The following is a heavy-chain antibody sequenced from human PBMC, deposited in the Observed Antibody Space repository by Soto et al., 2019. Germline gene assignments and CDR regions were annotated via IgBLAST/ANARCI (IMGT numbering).Heavy chain of an antibody. D-gene: IGHD1-26*01. CDR1: GFTVSSNY. J-gene: IGHJ4*02. V-gene: IGHV3-66*01. CDR3: ALDKVGAIRGFDY. CDR2: IYSGGST. Sequence: EVQLVESGGGLVQPGGSLRLSCAASGFTVSSNYMSWVRQAPGKGLEWVSIIYSGGSTYYADSVKGRFTISRDNSKNTLYLQMNSLRAEETAVYYCALDKVGAIRGFDYWGQGTLVTVSS.